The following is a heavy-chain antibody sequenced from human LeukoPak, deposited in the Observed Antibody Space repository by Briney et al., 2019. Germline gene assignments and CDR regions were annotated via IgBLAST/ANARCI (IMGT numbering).Heavy chain of an antibody. CDR1: GFIFSDYY. Sequence: PGGSLRLSCAASGFIFSDYYMSWIRQAPGKGLEWVSAISGSGGSTYYADSVKGRFTISRDNSKNTLYLQMNSLRAEDTAVYYCAKDIFISSGYCDYWGQGTLVTVSS. J-gene: IGHJ4*02. D-gene: IGHD6-19*01. CDR2: ISGSGGST. CDR3: AKDIFISSGYCDY. V-gene: IGHV3-23*01.